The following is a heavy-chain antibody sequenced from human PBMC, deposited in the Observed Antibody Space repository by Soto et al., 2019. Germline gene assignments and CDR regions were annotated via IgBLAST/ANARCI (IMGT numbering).Heavy chain of an antibody. CDR1: GGSISSSSYY. CDR3: ARAVTPSYYYYGMDV. D-gene: IGHD4-4*01. J-gene: IGHJ6*02. CDR2: IYYSGST. Sequence: SETLSLTCTVSGGSISSSSYYWGWIRQPPGKGLEWIGSIYYSGSTYYNPSLKSRVTISVDTSKNQFSLKLSSVTAADTAVYYCARAVTPSYYYYGMDVWGQGTTVTVSS. V-gene: IGHV4-39*01.